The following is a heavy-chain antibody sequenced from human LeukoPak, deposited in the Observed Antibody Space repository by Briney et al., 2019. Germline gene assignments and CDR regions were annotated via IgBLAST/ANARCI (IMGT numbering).Heavy chain of an antibody. CDR3: ARGDCGGDCYSGDY. V-gene: IGHV3-64*01. Sequence: GGSLRLSCAASGFTFSSYAMHWVRQAPGKGLEYVSAISSNGGSTYCANSVKGRFTISRDNSKNTLYLQMGSLRAEDMAVYYCARGDCGGDCYSGDYWGQGTLVTVSS. CDR1: GFTFSSYA. D-gene: IGHD2-21*02. CDR2: ISSNGGST. J-gene: IGHJ4*02.